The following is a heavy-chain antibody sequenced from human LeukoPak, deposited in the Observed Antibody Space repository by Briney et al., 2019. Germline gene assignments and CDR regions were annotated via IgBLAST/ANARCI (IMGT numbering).Heavy chain of an antibody. Sequence: GGSLRLSCAASGFTFSSYGMHWVRQAPGKGLEWVAFIRYDGSNKYYADSVKSRFTISRDNSKNTLYLQMNSLRAEDTAVYYCAKDTPPYCSGGSCYSGFDYWGQGTLVTVSS. J-gene: IGHJ4*02. CDR3: AKDTPPYCSGGSCYSGFDY. CDR2: IRYDGSNK. CDR1: GFTFSSYG. D-gene: IGHD2-15*01. V-gene: IGHV3-30*02.